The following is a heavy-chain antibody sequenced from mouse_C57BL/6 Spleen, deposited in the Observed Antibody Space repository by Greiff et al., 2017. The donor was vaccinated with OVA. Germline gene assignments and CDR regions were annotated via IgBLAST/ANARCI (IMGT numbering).Heavy chain of an antibody. V-gene: IGHV1-26*01. CDR3: ARGIITTVVFDY. Sequence: VQLKQSGPELVKPGASVKISCKASGYTFTDYYMNWVKQSHGKSLEWIGDINPNNGGTSYNQKFKGKATLTVDKSSSTAYMELRSLTSEDSAVYYCARGIITTVVFDYWGQGTTLTVSS. CDR1: GYTFTDYY. CDR2: INPNNGGT. D-gene: IGHD1-1*01. J-gene: IGHJ2*01.